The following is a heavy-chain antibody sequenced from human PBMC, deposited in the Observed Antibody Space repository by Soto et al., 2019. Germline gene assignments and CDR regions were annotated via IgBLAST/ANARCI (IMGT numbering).Heavy chain of an antibody. J-gene: IGHJ4*02. CDR3: GRDDYGIFPY. D-gene: IGHD3-10*01. V-gene: IGHV1-2*02. Sequence: QVQLVQSGTEVKKPGASVKVSCQASGCSISAYYIHWVRQAPGQGLEWMGWIDPKNGGTVSAQKFQGRLTMTRDTSISTVYMDLSGLTSDDTALYYCGRDDYGIFPYWGQGSLVTVSS. CDR2: IDPKNGGT. CDR1: GCSISAYY.